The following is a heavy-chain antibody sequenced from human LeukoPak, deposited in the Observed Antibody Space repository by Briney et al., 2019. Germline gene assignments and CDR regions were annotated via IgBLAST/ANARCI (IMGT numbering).Heavy chain of an antibody. J-gene: IGHJ4*02. CDR3: ARFALYGDPNSDG. Sequence: ASVKVSCKASGYTFTGYYMHWVRQAPGQGLEWMGWINPNSGGTNYAQKFQGRVTMTRDTSISTAYMELSRLRSDDTAVYYCARFALYGDPNSDGWGQGTLVTVSS. CDR2: INPNSGGT. V-gene: IGHV1-2*02. CDR1: GYTFTGYY. D-gene: IGHD4-17*01.